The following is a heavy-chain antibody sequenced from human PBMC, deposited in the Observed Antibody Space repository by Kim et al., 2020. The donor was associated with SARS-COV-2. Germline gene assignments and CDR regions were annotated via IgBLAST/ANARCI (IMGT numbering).Heavy chain of an antibody. D-gene: IGHD3-3*01. CDR3: ARRYYDFWSGYFDY. Sequence: SETLSLTCTVSGGSISSSSYYWGWIRQPPGKGLEWIGSIYYSGSTYYNPSLKSRVTISVDTSKNQFSLKLSSVTAADTAVYYCARRYYDFWSGYFDYWGQGTLVTVSS. CDR1: GGSISSSSYY. CDR2: IYYSGST. J-gene: IGHJ4*02. V-gene: IGHV4-39*01.